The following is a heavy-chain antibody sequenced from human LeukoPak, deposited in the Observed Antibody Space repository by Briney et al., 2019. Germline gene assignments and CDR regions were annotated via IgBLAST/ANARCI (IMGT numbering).Heavy chain of an antibody. CDR1: GFTFSNAW. D-gene: IGHD2-2*02. Sequence: GGSLRLSCAASGFTFSNAWMSWVRQAPGKGLEWVGRIKSKTDGGTTDYAAPVKGRFTISRYDSKNTLYLQMNSLKTEDTAVYYCTTEVTAPYCSSTSCYRASYFDYWGQGTLVTVSS. J-gene: IGHJ4*02. CDR2: IKSKTDGGTT. CDR3: TTEVTAPYCSSTSCYRASYFDY. V-gene: IGHV3-15*01.